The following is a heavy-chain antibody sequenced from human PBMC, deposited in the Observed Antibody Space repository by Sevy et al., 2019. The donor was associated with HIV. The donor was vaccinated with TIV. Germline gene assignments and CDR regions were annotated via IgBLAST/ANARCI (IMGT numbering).Heavy chain of an antibody. J-gene: IGHJ4*02. D-gene: IGHD5-18*01. CDR1: GLTFSNAW. CDR3: ATVSALRGYSYVFDY. Sequence: GGSLRLSCAASGLTFSNAWMSWVRQAPGKGLEWVGRIKTKTGGGSRDYAAPVKGRLTISRDDSKNTLYLQMNSLKTEDTAVYYCATVSALRGYSYVFDYWGQGTLVTVSS. CDR2: IKTKTGGGSR. V-gene: IGHV3-15*01.